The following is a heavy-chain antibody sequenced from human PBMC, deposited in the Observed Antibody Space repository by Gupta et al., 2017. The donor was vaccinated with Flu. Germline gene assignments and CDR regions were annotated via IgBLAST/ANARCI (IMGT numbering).Heavy chain of an antibody. Sequence: QVQLQESGPGLVKPSQTLSLTCTVPGGSISSGSYYWSWIRQPAGKGLEWIGRIYTSGSTNYNPSLKSRVTISVDTSKNQFSLKLSSVTAADTAVYYCARGGHYDILTAHYYYGMDVWGQGTTVTVSS. J-gene: IGHJ6*02. D-gene: IGHD3-9*01. CDR3: ARGGHYDILTAHYYYGMDV. CDR1: GGSISSGSYY. V-gene: IGHV4-61*02. CDR2: IYTSGST.